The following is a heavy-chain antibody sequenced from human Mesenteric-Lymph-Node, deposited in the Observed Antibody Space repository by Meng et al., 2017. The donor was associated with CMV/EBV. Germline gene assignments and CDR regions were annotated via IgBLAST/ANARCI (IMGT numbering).Heavy chain of an antibody. J-gene: IGHJ4*02. V-gene: IGHV3-21*01. CDR3: ARGGPAAIIYFDY. Sequence: GGSLRLSCAASGFTFSSYSMNWVRQAPGKGLEWVSSISSSSSYIYYADSVKGRFTISRDNAKNSLYLQMNSLRAEDTAVYYCARGGPAAIIYFDYWGQGTLVTVSS. CDR1: GFTFSSYS. D-gene: IGHD2-2*02. CDR2: ISSSSSYI.